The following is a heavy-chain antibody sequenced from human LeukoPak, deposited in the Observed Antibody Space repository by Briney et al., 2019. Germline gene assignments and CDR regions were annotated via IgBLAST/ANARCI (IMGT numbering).Heavy chain of an antibody. J-gene: IGHJ4*02. CDR1: GFTFTSYE. V-gene: IGHV3-48*03. CDR3: ARVNAAAGTFDY. CDR2: ISSSGSTI. Sequence: GGSLRLSCAASGFTFTSYEINWVRQATGQGLEWVACISSSGSTIYYTDSVKGRFTISRDNANNSLYLQMNSLRAEATAVYYCARVNAAAGTFDYWGQRTLVTVSS. D-gene: IGHD6-13*01.